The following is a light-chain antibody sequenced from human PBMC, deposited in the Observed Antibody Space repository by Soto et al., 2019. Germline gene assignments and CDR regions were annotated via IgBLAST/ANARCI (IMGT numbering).Light chain of an antibody. CDR3: QRYGSSPT. J-gene: IGKJ1*01. Sequence: EILLTQSPGTLSLSPGERATLSCRASQTISSDYLAWYRQKPGQAPRLLIFGAATRAADIPDRFSGSGSGTDFTLTISRLEPEDFAVYYCQRYGSSPTFGQGTKVEIK. V-gene: IGKV3-20*01. CDR1: QTISSDY. CDR2: GAA.